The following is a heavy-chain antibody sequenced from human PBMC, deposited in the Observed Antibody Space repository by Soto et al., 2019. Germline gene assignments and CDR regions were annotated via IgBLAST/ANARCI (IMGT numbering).Heavy chain of an antibody. J-gene: IGHJ4*02. V-gene: IGHV3-64*04. D-gene: IGHD4-17*01. Sequence: GGSLRLSCSASGFTFSSYAMHWVLQAPWKGLEYVSAISSNGGSTYYADSVKGRFTISRDNSKNTLYLQMNSLRAEDTAVYYCAKDRLNDYGDYGVCFDYWGQGTLVTVSS. CDR2: ISSNGGST. CDR3: AKDRLNDYGDYGVCFDY. CDR1: GFTFSSYA.